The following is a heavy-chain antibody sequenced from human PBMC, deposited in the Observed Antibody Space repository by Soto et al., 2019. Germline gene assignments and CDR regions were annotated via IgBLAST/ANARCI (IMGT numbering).Heavy chain of an antibody. CDR3: ARLREYCSSTSCYAGY. V-gene: IGHV3-23*01. J-gene: IGHJ4*02. D-gene: IGHD2-2*01. Sequence: LGGSLRLSCAASGFTFSSYAMSWVRQAPGKGLEWVSAISGSGGSTYYADSVKGRFTISRDNSKNTLYLQMNSLRAEDTAVYYCARLREYCSSTSCYAGYWGQGTLVTVSS. CDR2: ISGSGGST. CDR1: GFTFSSYA.